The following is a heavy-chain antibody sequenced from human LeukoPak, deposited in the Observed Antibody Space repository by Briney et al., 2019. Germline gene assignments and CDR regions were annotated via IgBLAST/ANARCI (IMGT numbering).Heavy chain of an antibody. CDR1: GGSISSYY. D-gene: IGHD2-2*01. J-gene: IGHJ4*02. CDR3: ARYGCSSTSCYQHY. Sequence: PSETLSLTCTVSGGSISSYYWNWIRQPPGKGLEWIGYIYFSGSTDYNPSLKSRVTISIDTSQNQFSLRLSSVTAADTAVYYCARYGCSSTSCYQHYWGQGTLVTVSS. CDR2: IYFSGST. V-gene: IGHV4-59*01.